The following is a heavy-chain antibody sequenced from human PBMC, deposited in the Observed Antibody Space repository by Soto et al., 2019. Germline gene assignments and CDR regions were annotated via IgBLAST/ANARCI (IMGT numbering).Heavy chain of an antibody. CDR1: GGSISSYY. CDR3: ARDPGWGIAVFDY. Sequence: SETLSLTCTVSGGSISSYYWSWIRQPPGKGLEWIGYIYYSGSTNYNPSLKSRVTISVDTSKNQFSLKLSSVTAADTAVYYCARDPGWGIAVFDYWGQGTLVTVSS. CDR2: IYYSGST. D-gene: IGHD6-13*01. V-gene: IGHV4-59*01. J-gene: IGHJ4*02.